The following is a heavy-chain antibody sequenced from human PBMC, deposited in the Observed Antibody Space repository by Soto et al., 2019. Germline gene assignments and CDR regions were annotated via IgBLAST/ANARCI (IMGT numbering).Heavy chain of an antibody. CDR3: AREGAGRAHLDI. V-gene: IGHV4-59*02. CDR1: GGSVNGYY. D-gene: IGHD6-13*01. CDR2: IYYRGNT. Sequence: SETLSLTCNVSGGSVNGYYWSWIRQPPGKGLEWIGYIYYRGNTNYNPSLKSRVSISLDTPKNQFSLRLDSVTASDTAVYYCAREGAGRAHLDIWGLGTMVTVSS. J-gene: IGHJ3*02.